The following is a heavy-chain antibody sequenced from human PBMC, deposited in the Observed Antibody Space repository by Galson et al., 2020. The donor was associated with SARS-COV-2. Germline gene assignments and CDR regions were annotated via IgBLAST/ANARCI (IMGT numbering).Heavy chain of an antibody. Sequence: SETLSLTCTVSGGYISTYYWTWIRQPPGKGLEWIGYVYYTGSTLYNPSLASRVTTSVDMSQNQFSLPLSSVTAADTAIYYCARETASTSSYFDFWGQGSLVTVSS. CDR3: ARETASTSSYFDF. J-gene: IGHJ4*02. D-gene: IGHD6-6*01. CDR2: VYYTGST. V-gene: IGHV4-59*01. CDR1: GGYISTYY.